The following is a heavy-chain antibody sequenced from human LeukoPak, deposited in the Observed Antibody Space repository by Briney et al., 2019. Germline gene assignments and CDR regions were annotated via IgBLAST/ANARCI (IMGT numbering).Heavy chain of an antibody. V-gene: IGHV3-21*04. CDR2: ISSGSSYI. D-gene: IGHD3-9*01. CDR1: GFTFSSYS. Sequence: GGSLRLSCAASGFTFSSYSMNWVRQAPAKGLEWVSSISSGSSYIYYADSVKGRFTISRDNAKNSLYLQMNSLRAEDTAVYYCAKCILTGYYKGYMDVWGKGTTVTISS. J-gene: IGHJ6*03. CDR3: AKCILTGYYKGYMDV.